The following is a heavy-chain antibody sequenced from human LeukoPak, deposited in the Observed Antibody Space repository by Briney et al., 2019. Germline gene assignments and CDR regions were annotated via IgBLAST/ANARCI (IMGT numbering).Heavy chain of an antibody. CDR2: IIPILGIA. CDR1: GGTFSSYA. V-gene: IGHV1-69*04. Sequence: GASVKVSCKASGGTFSSYAISWVRQAPGQGLEWMGRIIPILGIANYAQKFQGRVTITADKSTSTAYMELSSLRSEDTAAYYCAREWGFTSYYYERGDGMDVWGQGTTVTVSS. J-gene: IGHJ6*02. D-gene: IGHD3-22*01. CDR3: AREWGFTSYYYERGDGMDV.